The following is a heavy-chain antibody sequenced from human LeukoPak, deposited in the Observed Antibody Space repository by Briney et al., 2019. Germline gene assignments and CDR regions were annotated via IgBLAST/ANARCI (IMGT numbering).Heavy chain of an antibody. V-gene: IGHV3-66*01. CDR3: ARSNWYFDL. Sequence: GGSLRLSCAVSGLTVSTNYMSWVRQAPGRGLEWVSVLYSGGNTYYADSVKARFTISRDSSKNTLYLQMNSLRVEDTAVYYCARSNWYFDLWGRGALVTVSS. CDR2: LYSGGNT. CDR1: GLTVSTNY. J-gene: IGHJ2*01.